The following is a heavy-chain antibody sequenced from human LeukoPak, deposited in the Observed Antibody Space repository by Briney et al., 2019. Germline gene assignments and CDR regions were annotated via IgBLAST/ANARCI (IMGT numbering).Heavy chain of an antibody. CDR1: GFSFSSYA. D-gene: IGHD2-8*01. CDR3: ARDSGEGVPGYYYYMDV. Sequence: GGSLRLSCAASGFSFSSYAMHWVRQAPGKGLEWVTVISYDGSNKYYADSVKGRFTSSRDNSKNTLHLQMNSLRVEDTAVYYCARDSGEGVPGYYYYMDVWGKGTTVTVSS. J-gene: IGHJ6*03. V-gene: IGHV3-30-3*01. CDR2: ISYDGSNK.